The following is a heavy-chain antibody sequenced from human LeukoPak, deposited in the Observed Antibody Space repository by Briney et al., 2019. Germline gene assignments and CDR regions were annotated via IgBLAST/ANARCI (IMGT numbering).Heavy chain of an antibody. Sequence: TGGSLRLSCAASGFTFTTYGMAWVRQAPGKGLEWVSSISGSATDTYYADSVRGRFTISRDKSKNTLYLQMSSLRAEDTAVYYCAKGQISRSDRFDYWGQGTLVTVSS. V-gene: IGHV3-23*01. CDR3: AKGQISRSDRFDY. CDR2: ISGSATDT. CDR1: GFTFTTYG. J-gene: IGHJ4*02. D-gene: IGHD3-3*02.